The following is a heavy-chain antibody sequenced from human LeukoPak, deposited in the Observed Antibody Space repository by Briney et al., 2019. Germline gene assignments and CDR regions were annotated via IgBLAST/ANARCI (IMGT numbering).Heavy chain of an antibody. CDR1: GFTFSSYA. CDR3: ARDRPYSSGWYPDY. CDR2: ISYDGSNK. D-gene: IGHD6-19*01. J-gene: IGHJ4*02. V-gene: IGHV3-30-3*01. Sequence: QTGGYLRLSCAASGFTFSSYAMHWVRQAPGKGLEWVAVISYDGSNKYYADSVKGRFTISRDNSKNTLYLQMNSLRAEDTAVYYCARDRPYSSGWYPDYWGQGTLVTVSS.